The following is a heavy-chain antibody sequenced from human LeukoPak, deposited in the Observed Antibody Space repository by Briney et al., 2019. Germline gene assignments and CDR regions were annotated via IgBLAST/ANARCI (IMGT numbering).Heavy chain of an antibody. CDR3: ARWDSGNYYGIGD. V-gene: IGHV3-7*01. J-gene: IGHJ4*02. CDR1: GFILSRYW. CDR2: IKQDGSEE. Sequence: GGSLRLSCAASGFILSRYWTSWVRQAPGKGLEWVANIKQDGSEEYYVDSVKGRFIISRDNAKNSLYLQMNSLRVEDTALYYCARWDSGNYYGIGDWGQGTLVTVSS. D-gene: IGHD1-26*01.